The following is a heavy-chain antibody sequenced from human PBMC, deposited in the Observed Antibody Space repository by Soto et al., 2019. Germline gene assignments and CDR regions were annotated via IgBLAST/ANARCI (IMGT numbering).Heavy chain of an antibody. J-gene: IGHJ4*02. CDR3: ARPVEMATISRSYLFY. CDR1: GGTFSSYA. CDR2: IIPIFGTA. D-gene: IGHD5-12*01. Sequence: ASVKVSCKASGGTFSSYAISWVRQAPGQGLEWMGGIIPIFGTANYAQKFQGRVTINADESTSTAYMELSSLRSEDTAVYYCARPVEMATISRSYLFYWGQGTLVTVSS. V-gene: IGHV1-69*13.